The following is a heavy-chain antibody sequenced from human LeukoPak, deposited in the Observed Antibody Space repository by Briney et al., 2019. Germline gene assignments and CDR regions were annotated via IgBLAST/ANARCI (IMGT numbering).Heavy chain of an antibody. V-gene: IGHV4-61*02. D-gene: IGHD1-26*01. CDR3: ARAEWELDDAFDI. CDR1: GGSISSGSYS. J-gene: IGHJ3*02. CDR2: IYTSGST. Sequence: SETLSLTCTVSGGSISSGSYSWNWIRQLAGKGLEWIGRIYTSGSTNYNPSLKSRLTISVDTSKNQFSLKLSSVTAADTAVYYCARAEWELDDAFDIWGQGTMTVSS.